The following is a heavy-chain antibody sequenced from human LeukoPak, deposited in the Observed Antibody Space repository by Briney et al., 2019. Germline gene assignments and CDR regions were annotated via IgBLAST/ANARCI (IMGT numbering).Heavy chain of an antibody. Sequence: MPGESLKISCKGSGYSFTSYWIGWVRQMPGKGLEWMGIIYPADSDIRYSPSFQGQVTISADKSISTAYLQCNSLKASDTAMYYCARQEYCSGASCYTWFDPWGQGTLVTVSS. V-gene: IGHV5-51*01. CDR2: IYPADSDI. D-gene: IGHD2-15*01. CDR3: ARQEYCSGASCYTWFDP. J-gene: IGHJ5*02. CDR1: GYSFTSYW.